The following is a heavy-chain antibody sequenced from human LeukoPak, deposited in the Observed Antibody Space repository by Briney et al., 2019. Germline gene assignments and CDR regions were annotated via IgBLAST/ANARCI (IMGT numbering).Heavy chain of an antibody. CDR2: IYPGDSDT. D-gene: IGHD3-22*01. CDR1: GYSFTSYW. V-gene: IGHV5-51*01. Sequence: GESLKISCKGSGYSFTSYWIGWVRQMPGKGLEWMGIIYPGDSDTRYSPSFQGQVTISADKSISTAYLQWSSLKASDTAMYYCARLNYYDSSGYPEYFQHWGQGTLVTVSS. J-gene: IGHJ1*01. CDR3: ARLNYYDSSGYPEYFQH.